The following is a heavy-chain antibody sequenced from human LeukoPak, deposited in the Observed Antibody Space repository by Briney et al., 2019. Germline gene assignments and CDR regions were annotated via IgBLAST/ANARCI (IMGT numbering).Heavy chain of an antibody. CDR1: GFTFSSYW. J-gene: IGHJ4*02. CDR3: AREFTIFGVVFDY. D-gene: IGHD3-3*01. CDR2: IKQDGSEK. Sequence: GGSLRLSCAASGFTFSSYWMSWVRQAPGKGLEWVANIKQDGSEKYYVDSVKGRFTISRDNAKNSLYLQMNSLRAEDTAVYYCAREFTIFGVVFDYWGQGTLVTVSS. V-gene: IGHV3-7*01.